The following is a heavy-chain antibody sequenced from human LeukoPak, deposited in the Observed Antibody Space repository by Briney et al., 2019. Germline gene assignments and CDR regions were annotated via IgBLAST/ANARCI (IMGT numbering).Heavy chain of an antibody. Sequence: SETLSLTCTVSGGSISNSYWSWIRQPPGRGLEWIGDVSYSGTTHDNPSLKSRVIMSVDTSKNHFSLQLSPVTAADTAVYFCARLGYYDILTGYQHDAFDIWGLGTAVTVSS. J-gene: IGHJ3*02. CDR3: ARLGYYDILTGYQHDAFDI. CDR2: VSYSGTT. D-gene: IGHD3-9*01. CDR1: GGSISNSY. V-gene: IGHV4-59*08.